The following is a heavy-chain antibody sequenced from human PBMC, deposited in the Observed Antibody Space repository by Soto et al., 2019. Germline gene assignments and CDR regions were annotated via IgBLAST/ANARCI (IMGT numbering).Heavy chain of an antibody. V-gene: IGHV1-69*13. CDR3: ARDGIVATIPYYYYYGMDV. D-gene: IGHD5-12*01. J-gene: IGHJ6*02. CDR2: IIPIFGTA. Sequence: ASVKVSCKASGGTFSSYAISWVRQAPGQGLEWMGGIIPIFGTANYAQKFQGRVTITADESTSTAYMELSSLRSEDTAVYYCARDGIVATIPYYYYYGMDVWGQGTTVTV. CDR1: GGTFSSYA.